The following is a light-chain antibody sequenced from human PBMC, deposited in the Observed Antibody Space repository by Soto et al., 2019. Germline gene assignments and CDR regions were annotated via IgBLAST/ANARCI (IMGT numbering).Light chain of an antibody. CDR3: CSYAGRYSLV. Sequence: QSALTQPRSVSGSPGQSVTISCTGTSSDVGGYNYVSWYQQHPGKAPKLMIYDVTKRPSGVPDRFSGSKSGNSASLTISGLQAEDEADYYCCSYAGRYSLVLGGGTKLTVL. V-gene: IGLV2-11*01. CDR2: DVT. J-gene: IGLJ2*01. CDR1: SSDVGGYNY.